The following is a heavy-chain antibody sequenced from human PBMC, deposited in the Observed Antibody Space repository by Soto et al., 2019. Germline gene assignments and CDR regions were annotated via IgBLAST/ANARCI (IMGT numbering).Heavy chain of an antibody. CDR3: TRDFGDSGYDFGY. V-gene: IGHV3-49*03. J-gene: IGHJ4*02. D-gene: IGHD5-12*01. CDR2: IRSKAYGGTT. CDR1: GFTFGDYA. Sequence: PGGSLRLSCTASGFTFGDYAMSWFRQAPGKGLEWVGFIRSKAYGGTTEYAASVKGRFTISRDDSKSIAYLQMNSLKTEDTAVYYCTRDFGDSGYDFGYWGQGTLVTVSS.